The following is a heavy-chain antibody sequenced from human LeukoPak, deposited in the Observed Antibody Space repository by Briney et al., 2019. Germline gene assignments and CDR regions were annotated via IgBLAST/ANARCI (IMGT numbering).Heavy chain of an antibody. CDR2: TISSGVSA. CDR1: GFTFSSYA. V-gene: IGHV3-23*01. J-gene: IGHJ4*02. Sequence: GGSLRLSCAASGFTFSSYAMSWVRQAPGKGLEWVSITISSGVSAYYADSVKGRFTISRDNSKNTLYLQMNNLRAEDTAIYYCAKDLRAMTTVTPFDYWGQGTLVTVSS. D-gene: IGHD4-17*01. CDR3: AKDLRAMTTVTPFDY.